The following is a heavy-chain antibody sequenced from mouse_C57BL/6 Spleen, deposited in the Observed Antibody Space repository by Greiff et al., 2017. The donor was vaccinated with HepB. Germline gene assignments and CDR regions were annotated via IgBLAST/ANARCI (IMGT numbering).Heavy chain of an antibody. J-gene: IGHJ4*01. CDR2: IDPETGGT. CDR3: TRLGYSNDYYAMDY. V-gene: IGHV1-15*01. CDR1: GYTFTDYE. Sequence: QVQLQQSGAELVRPGASVTLSCKASGYTFTDYEMHWVKQTPVHGLEWIGAIDPETGGTAYNQKFKGKAILTADNSSSTAYMELRSLTSEDSAVYYCTRLGYSNDYYAMDYWGQGTSVTVSS. D-gene: IGHD2-5*01.